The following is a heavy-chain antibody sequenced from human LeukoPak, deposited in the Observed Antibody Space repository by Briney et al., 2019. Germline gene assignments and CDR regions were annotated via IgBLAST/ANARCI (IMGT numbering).Heavy chain of an antibody. CDR2: IKQDGSET. CDR3: PRGEYQLPQQ. CDR1: IFTFSSYW. V-gene: IGHV3-7*01. J-gene: IGHJ4*02. Sequence: PGGSLRLSCAASIFTFSSYWMSWVRQAPGKGLEWVANIKQDGSETYYVDSVKGRFTISRDNAKNSLFLQMNSLRAEDTAVYYCPRGEYQLPQQWGQGTLVTVSS. D-gene: IGHD2-2*01.